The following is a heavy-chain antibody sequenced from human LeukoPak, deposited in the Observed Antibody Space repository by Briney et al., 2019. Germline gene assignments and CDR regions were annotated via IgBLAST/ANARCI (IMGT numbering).Heavy chain of an antibody. CDR1: GGSFSGYY. CDR3: ARVKRWLQPLPNFDY. CDR2: INHSGST. J-gene: IGHJ4*02. D-gene: IGHD5-24*01. V-gene: IGHV4-34*01. Sequence: TSETLSLTCAVYGGSFSGYYWSWIRQPPGKGLEWIGEINHSGSTNYNPSLKSRVTISVDTSKNQFSLKLSSVTAADTAVYYCARVKRWLQPLPNFDYWGQGTLVTVSS.